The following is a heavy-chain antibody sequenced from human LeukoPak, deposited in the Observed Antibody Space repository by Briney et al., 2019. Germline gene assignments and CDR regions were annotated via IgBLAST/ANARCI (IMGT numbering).Heavy chain of an antibody. CDR2: IYYSGST. V-gene: IGHV4-39*01. CDR1: GGSISSSSYY. CDR3: ARTLLITMVVVVNPGEYYFDN. D-gene: IGHD3-22*01. Sequence: PSETLSLTCTVSGGSISSSSYYWGWIRQPPGKGLEWIGTIYYSGSTYYNPSLKSRITISVDTSKNQFSLKLSPVTAADTAVYYCARTLLITMVVVVNPGEYYFDNWGQGTLVTVSS. J-gene: IGHJ4*02.